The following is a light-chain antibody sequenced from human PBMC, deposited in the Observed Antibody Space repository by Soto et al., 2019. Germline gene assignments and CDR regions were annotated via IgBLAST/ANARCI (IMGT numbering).Light chain of an antibody. CDR2: ENS. CDR3: GTWDSGLNGFV. J-gene: IGLJ1*01. Sequence: QSVLTQPPSVSAAPGQKVTISCSGSNSNIGNNYVYWYQQFPGAAPKLLMYENSKRASGIPDRFSGSKSATAATLAITGIQTGDEADYYCGTWDSGLNGFVFGSGTKLTVL. CDR1: NSNIGNNY. V-gene: IGLV1-51*02.